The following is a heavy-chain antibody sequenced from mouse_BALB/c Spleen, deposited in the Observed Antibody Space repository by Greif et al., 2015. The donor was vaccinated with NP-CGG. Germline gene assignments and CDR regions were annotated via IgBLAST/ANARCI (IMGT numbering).Heavy chain of an antibody. Sequence: VQLQQSGPELVKPGASVKMSCKVSGYTFTSYVMHWVQQKPGQGLEWIGYINPYTDGTKYNEEFKGKATLTSDKSSSTAYMELSSVTSEDSAVYYCAGITTVGDYYAMDYWGQGTSVTVSS. V-gene: IGHV1-14*01. CDR3: AGITTVGDYYAMDY. CDR1: GYTFTSYV. D-gene: IGHD1-1*01. J-gene: IGHJ4*01. CDR2: INPYTDGT.